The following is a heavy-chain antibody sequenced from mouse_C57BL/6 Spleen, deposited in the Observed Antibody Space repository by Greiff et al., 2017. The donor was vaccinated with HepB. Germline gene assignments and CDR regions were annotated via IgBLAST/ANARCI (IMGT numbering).Heavy chain of an antibody. V-gene: IGHV5-4*01. D-gene: IGHD1-1*01. J-gene: IGHJ3*01. CDR3: ARDGGYYYGSSYAAY. CDR2: ISDGGSYT. CDR1: GFTFSSYA. Sequence: EVKLMESGGGLVKPGGSLKLSCAASGFTFSSYAMSWVRQTPEKRLEWVATISDGGSYTYYPDNVKGRFTISRDNAKNNLYLQMSHLKSEDTAMYYCARDGGYYYGSSYAAYWGQGTLVTVSA.